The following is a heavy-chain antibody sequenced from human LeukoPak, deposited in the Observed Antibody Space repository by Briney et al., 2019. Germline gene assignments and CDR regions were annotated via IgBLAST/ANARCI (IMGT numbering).Heavy chain of an antibody. CDR1: GFTFSSYA. CDR2: ISGSGGST. J-gene: IGHJ5*02. D-gene: IGHD6-6*01. CDR3: AAPGGSSSSPWFDP. V-gene: IGHV3-23*01. Sequence: GASLRLSCAASGFTFSSYAMSRVRQAPGKGLEWVSAISGSGGSTYYADSVKGRFTISRDNSKNTLYLQMNSLRAEDTAVYYCAAPGGSSSSPWFDPWGQGTLVTVSS.